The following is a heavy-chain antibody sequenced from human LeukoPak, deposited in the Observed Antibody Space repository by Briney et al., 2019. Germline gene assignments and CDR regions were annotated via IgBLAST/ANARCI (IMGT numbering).Heavy chain of an antibody. CDR3: ARSDIVVVTAPFDY. J-gene: IGHJ4*02. Sequence: GGSLRLSCAASGFTFSSYGMHWVRQAPGKGLEWVAVISYDGSNKYYADSVKGRFTISRDNSKNTLYLQMNSLRAEDTAVYYCARSDIVVVTAPFDYWGQGTLVTVSS. CDR1: GFTFSSYG. V-gene: IGHV3-30*03. D-gene: IGHD2-21*02. CDR2: ISYDGSNK.